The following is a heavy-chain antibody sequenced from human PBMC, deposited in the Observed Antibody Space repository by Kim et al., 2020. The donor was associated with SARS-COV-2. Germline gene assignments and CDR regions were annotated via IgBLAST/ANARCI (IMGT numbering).Heavy chain of an antibody. CDR3: AKERSSGWPNFDY. J-gene: IGHJ4*02. CDR2: IRRNGGHT. CDR1: GFIFDDYT. V-gene: IGHV3-43*01. Sequence: GGSLRLSCAASGFIFDDYTMHWVRQAPGKGLEWVSHIRRNGGHTYYADSVKGRFIISRDNSKGSLYLQMNSLSTEDTALYYCAKERSSGWPNFDYWGQGT. D-gene: IGHD6-19*01.